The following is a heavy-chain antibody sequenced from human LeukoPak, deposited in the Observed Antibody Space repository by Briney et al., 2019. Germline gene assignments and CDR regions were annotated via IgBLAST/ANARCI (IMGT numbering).Heavy chain of an antibody. J-gene: IGHJ3*02. CDR1: GYTFNNYA. D-gene: IGHD3-22*01. V-gene: IGHV1-18*01. Sequence: ASVRVSCKASGYTFNNYAINWVRQAPGQGLEWMGWITDYNGNTNYAQKLQGRVTMTTDTSTSTAYMELRSLRSDDTAVYYCARLYGDYYDSSGYPYDAFDIWGQGTMVTVSS. CDR3: ARLYGDYYDSSGYPYDAFDI. CDR2: ITDYNGNT.